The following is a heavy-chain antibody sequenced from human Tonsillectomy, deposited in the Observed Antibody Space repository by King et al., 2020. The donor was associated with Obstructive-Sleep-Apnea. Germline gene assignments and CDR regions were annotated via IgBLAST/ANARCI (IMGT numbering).Heavy chain of an antibody. J-gene: IGHJ6*02. CDR1: GFTFSSYW. V-gene: IGHV3-7*03. CDR3: AGADTIAAAGIQSYYYYYGMDV. Sequence: VQLVESGGGLVQPGVSLRLSCAASGFTFSSYWMSWVLQAPGKGLAWGANIKQDGSEKYYVDSVKGRFTISRDNAKNSLYLQRNSLRAEDTAVDYCAGADTIAAAGIQSYYYYYGMDVWGQGTTVTVSS. D-gene: IGHD6-13*01. CDR2: IKQDGSEK.